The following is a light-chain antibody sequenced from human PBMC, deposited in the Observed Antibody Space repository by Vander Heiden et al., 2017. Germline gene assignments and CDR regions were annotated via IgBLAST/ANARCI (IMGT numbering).Light chain of an antibody. V-gene: IGLV2-14*03. CDR1: SSDVGGYNA. CDR3: SSYTSSSTLV. CDR2: DVT. Sequence: QSALTQPASVSGSPGQSTALSCTGTSSDVGGYNAVSWYQQHPGNAPKLVIYDVTYRPSGVSNRFSGSKSGNTASLTISGLQNEDEADYYCSSYTSSSTLVFGTGTKVTVL. J-gene: IGLJ1*01.